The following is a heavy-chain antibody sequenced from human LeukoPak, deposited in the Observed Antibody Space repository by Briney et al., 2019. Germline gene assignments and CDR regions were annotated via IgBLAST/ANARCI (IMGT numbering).Heavy chain of an antibody. CDR2: IYYSGST. CDR1: GGSISSGGYY. V-gene: IGHV4-31*03. J-gene: IGHJ4*02. D-gene: IGHD6-6*01. CDR3: ARAGAIAARPDFDY. Sequence: SQTLSLTCTVSGGSISSGGYYWSWIRQHPGKGLEWIGYIYYSGSTYYNPSLKSRVTISVDTSKNQFSLKLSSVTAADTAIYYCARAGAIAARPDFDYWGQGTLVTVSS.